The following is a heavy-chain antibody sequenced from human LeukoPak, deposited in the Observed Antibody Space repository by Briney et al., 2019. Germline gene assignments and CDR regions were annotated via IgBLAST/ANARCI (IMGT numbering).Heavy chain of an antibody. CDR3: ASGPYCSSTSCYGWYVDY. D-gene: IGHD2-2*01. CDR1: GGSISSYY. CDR2: IYYSGST. Sequence: PSETLSLTCTVSGGSISSYYCSWIRQPPGKGLEWIGYIYYSGSTNYNPSLKSRVTISVDTSKNQFSLKLSSVTAADTAVYYCASGPYCSSTSCYGWYVDYWGQGTLVTVSS. V-gene: IGHV4-59*01. J-gene: IGHJ4*02.